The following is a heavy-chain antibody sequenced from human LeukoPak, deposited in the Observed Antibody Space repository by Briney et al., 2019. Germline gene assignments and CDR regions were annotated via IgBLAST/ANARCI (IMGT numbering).Heavy chain of an antibody. CDR3: ARREQWLGFDY. CDR1: GGSISSSSYY. CDR2: INHSGST. J-gene: IGHJ4*02. V-gene: IGHV4-39*07. D-gene: IGHD6-19*01. Sequence: SETLSLTCTVSGGSISSSSYYWGWIRQPPGKGLEWIGEINHSGSTNYNPSLKSRVTISVDTSKNQFSLKLSSVTAADTAVYYCARREQWLGFDYWGQGTLVTVSS.